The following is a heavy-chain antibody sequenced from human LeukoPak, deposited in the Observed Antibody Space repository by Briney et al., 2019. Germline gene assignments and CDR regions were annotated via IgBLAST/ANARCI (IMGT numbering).Heavy chain of an antibody. J-gene: IGHJ4*02. D-gene: IGHD6-13*01. CDR3: AKVSYSSSWYYFDY. CDR1: GLTFSSYA. Sequence: GGSLRLSCAASGLTFSSYAMSWVRQAPGKGLEWVSAISGSGGTTYHADSVKGRFTISRDNSKKTLYLQMNSLRAEDTAIYYCAKVSYSSSWYYFDYWGQGTLVTVSS. V-gene: IGHV3-23*01. CDR2: ISGSGGTT.